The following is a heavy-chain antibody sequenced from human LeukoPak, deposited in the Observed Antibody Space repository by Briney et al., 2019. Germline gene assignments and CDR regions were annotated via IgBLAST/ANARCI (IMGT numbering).Heavy chain of an antibody. J-gene: IGHJ5*02. CDR3: ARDPYYYGSGSYHSDNWFDL. V-gene: IGHV1-18*01. Sequence: ASVKVSCKSSGYTFTSNGIRWVRQAPGQGLEWMGWISAYNGNTNYAQSLQGRVSMTTDTSTSTAYMELRSLRSDDTAVYYCARDPYYYGSGSYHSDNWFDLWGQGTLVTVSS. CDR1: GYTFTSNG. CDR2: ISAYNGNT. D-gene: IGHD3-10*01.